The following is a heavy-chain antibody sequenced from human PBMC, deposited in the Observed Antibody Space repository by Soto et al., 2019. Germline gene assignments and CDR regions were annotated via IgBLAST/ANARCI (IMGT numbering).Heavy chain of an antibody. D-gene: IGHD2-2*01. J-gene: IGHJ6*02. CDR3: AKLAGYCSGNSCHGDYAMDV. V-gene: IGHV4-39*01. CDR2: FYYSENT. CDR1: GGSISSKSYS. Sequence: SETLSLTCSVSGGSISSKSYSWGWIRQPPGKGLEWIGTFYYSENTYYNQSLKSRVTISVDTSKNQFSLKLSSVTAADTAVYYCAKLAGYCSGNSCHGDYAMDVWGQGTTVT.